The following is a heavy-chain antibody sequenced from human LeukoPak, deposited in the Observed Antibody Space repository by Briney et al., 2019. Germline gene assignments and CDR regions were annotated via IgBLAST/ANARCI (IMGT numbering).Heavy chain of an antibody. J-gene: IGHJ5*02. V-gene: IGHV4-59*01. CDR2: IFYSGST. CDR3: ARGHYSSGWYGERGTLWFDP. CDR1: GGSTSSYY. D-gene: IGHD6-19*01. Sequence: SETLSLTCTVSGGSTSSYYWSWIRQPPAKGLEWIGYIFYSGSTNYNPSLKSRVTMSVDTSRNQFSLKLSSVTAADTAVYYCARGHYSSGWYGERGTLWFDPWGQGTLVTVSS.